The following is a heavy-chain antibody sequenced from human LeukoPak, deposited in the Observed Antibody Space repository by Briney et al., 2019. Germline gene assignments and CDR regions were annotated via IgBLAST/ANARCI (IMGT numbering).Heavy chain of an antibody. Sequence: PGGSLRLSCAASGFTFSSYALHWVGQAPGKGLEWVAVISYDGSNKYYADSVKGRFTISRDNSKNTLYLQMNSLRAEDTAVYYCARGSYYDSSGYPDYWGQGTLVTVSS. V-gene: IGHV3-30-3*01. CDR1: GFTFSSYA. J-gene: IGHJ4*02. D-gene: IGHD3-22*01. CDR3: ARGSYYDSSGYPDY. CDR2: ISYDGSNK.